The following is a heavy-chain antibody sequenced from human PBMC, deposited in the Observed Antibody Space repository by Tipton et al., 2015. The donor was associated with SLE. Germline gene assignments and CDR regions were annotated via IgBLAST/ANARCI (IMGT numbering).Heavy chain of an antibody. D-gene: IGHD3-16*01. Sequence: TLSLTCTVSGGSISSGGYYWSWIRQHPGKGLEWIGHIYTSGSTNYNPSLKSRVTISVDTSKNQFSLKLSSVTAADTAVYYCARDQMIRGFDPWGQGTLVTVSS. CDR1: GGSISSGGYY. CDR2: IYTSGST. V-gene: IGHV4-61*09. CDR3: ARDQMIRGFDP. J-gene: IGHJ5*02.